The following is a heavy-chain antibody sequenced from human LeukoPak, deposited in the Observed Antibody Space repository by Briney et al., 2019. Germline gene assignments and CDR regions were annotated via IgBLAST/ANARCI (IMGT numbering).Heavy chain of an antibody. V-gene: IGHV3-7*01. Sequence: GGSLRLSCAASGFTFSTYWMSWVRRAPGKGLEWVANMKQDGSEKNYVDSVKGRFTISRDNAKNSQYLQMNSLRAEDTAVCYCARDGSGSFDYWGQGTLVTVSS. CDR1: GFTFSTYW. CDR3: ARDGSGSFDY. J-gene: IGHJ4*02. D-gene: IGHD3-10*01. CDR2: MKQDGSEK.